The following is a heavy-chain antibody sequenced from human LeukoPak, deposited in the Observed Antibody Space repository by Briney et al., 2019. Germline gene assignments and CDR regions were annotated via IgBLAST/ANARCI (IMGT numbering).Heavy chain of an antibody. V-gene: IGHV3-21*01. D-gene: IGHD3-10*01. CDR1: GFTFSSYS. J-gene: IGHJ6*02. Sequence: GGSLRLSCAASGFTFSSYSMNWVRQAPGKGLEWVSSISSSSSYIYYADSVKGRFTISRDNAKNSLYLQMNSLRAEDTAVYYCASWITMVRGVIRGMDVWGQGTTVTVSS. CDR3: ASWITMVRGVIRGMDV. CDR2: ISSSSSYI.